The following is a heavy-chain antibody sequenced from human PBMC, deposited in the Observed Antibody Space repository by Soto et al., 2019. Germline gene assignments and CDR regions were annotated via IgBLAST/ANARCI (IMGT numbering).Heavy chain of an antibody. CDR3: AREDSSGWFDY. J-gene: IGHJ4*02. D-gene: IGHD6-19*01. CDR1: GGSISSYY. V-gene: IGHV4-59*01. Sequence: SETLSLTCTVSGGSISSYYWSWIRQPPGKGLEWIGYIYYSGSTNYNPSLKSRVTISVDTSKNQFSLKLSSVTAADTAVYYCAREDSSGWFDYWGQGTLVTVSS. CDR2: IYYSGST.